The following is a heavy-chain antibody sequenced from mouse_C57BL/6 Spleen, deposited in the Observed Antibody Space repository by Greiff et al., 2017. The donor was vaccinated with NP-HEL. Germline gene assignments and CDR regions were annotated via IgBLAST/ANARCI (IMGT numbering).Heavy chain of an antibody. V-gene: IGHV1-76*01. CDR1: GYTFTDYY. D-gene: IGHD2-3*01. CDR3: ARSSDGYYLAWFAY. J-gene: IGHJ3*01. CDR2: IYPGSGNT. Sequence: VQLQQSGAELVRPGASVKLSCKASGYTFTDYYINWVKQRPGQGLEWIARIYPGSGNTYYNEKFKGKATLTAEKSSSTAYMQLSSLTSEDSAVYFCARSSDGYYLAWFAYWGQGTLVTVSA.